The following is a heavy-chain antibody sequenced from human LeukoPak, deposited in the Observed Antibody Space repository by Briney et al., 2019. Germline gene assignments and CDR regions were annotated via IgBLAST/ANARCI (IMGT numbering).Heavy chain of an antibody. V-gene: IGHV1-2*02. J-gene: IGHJ4*02. Sequence: ASVKVSCKTSGYIFTGNYMHWVRQAPGQGLEWMGWINPNSGGTNYAQKFQGRVTMTRDTSISTGYVELSRLTSDDTAIYYCVRVLPSDYWGQGTLVTVSS. CDR3: VRVLPSDY. CDR1: GYIFTGNY. D-gene: IGHD2/OR15-2a*01. CDR2: INPNSGGT.